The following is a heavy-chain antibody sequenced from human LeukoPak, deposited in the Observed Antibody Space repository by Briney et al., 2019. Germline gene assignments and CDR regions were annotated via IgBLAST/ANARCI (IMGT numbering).Heavy chain of an antibody. V-gene: IGHV3-9*01. CDR3: AKVLGWGVSGRDREYSSSRGLTDLDY. J-gene: IGHJ4*02. D-gene: IGHD6-13*01. CDR2: IRLDSGSI. Sequence: SLTLSCAASGFTVDDYGMRSVRQAPGKGLEWVSVIRLDSGSIGYAGSVKGRFTISRDNAKNSLYLQMNSLRAEDTALYYCAKVLGWGVSGRDREYSSSRGLTDLDYWGQGTLVTVSS. CDR1: GFTVDDYG.